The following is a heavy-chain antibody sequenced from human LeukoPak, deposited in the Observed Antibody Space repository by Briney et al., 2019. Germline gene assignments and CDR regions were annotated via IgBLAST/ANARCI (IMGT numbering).Heavy chain of an antibody. Sequence: GGSLRLSCAASGFTFSSYAMSWVRQAPGKGLEWVSAISGSGGSTYYADSVKGRFTISRDNSKNTLYLQMNSLRAEDTAVYYCAKSPIVVVPAASLYYLDYWGQGTLVTVSS. D-gene: IGHD2-2*01. CDR3: AKSPIVVVPAASLYYLDY. CDR1: GFTFSSYA. J-gene: IGHJ4*02. CDR2: ISGSGGST. V-gene: IGHV3-23*01.